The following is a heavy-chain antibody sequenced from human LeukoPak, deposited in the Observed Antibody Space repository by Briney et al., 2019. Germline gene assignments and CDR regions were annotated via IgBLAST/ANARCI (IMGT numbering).Heavy chain of an antibody. D-gene: IGHD2-15*01. Sequence: KPGGSLRLSCAASGFTFSSYAMSWVRQAPGRGLEWVGRIKSKSDGGTIDYAAPVKGRFTISRDDSRNTLYLQMNSLKTEDTAVYYCTTRRQDGWWGQGTLVTVS. J-gene: IGHJ4*02. CDR1: GFTFSSYA. CDR2: IKSKSDGGTI. V-gene: IGHV3-15*01. CDR3: TTRRQDGW.